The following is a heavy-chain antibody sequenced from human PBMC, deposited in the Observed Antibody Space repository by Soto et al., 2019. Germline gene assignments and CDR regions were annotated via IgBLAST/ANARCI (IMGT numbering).Heavy chain of an antibody. CDR1: VFTFMTYAFSTYA. CDR3: AKDSVTNDLRGPFDY. D-gene: IGHD3-10*01. V-gene: IGHV3-23*01. Sequence: QSGWSLRLSCATSVFTFMTYAFSTYAMNWVRQAPGKGLEWVSGISGSGGNTYYADSVKGRFTISRDNSKNTLYLQMNSLRAEDTAVYYCAKDSVTNDLRGPFDYWGPGTLVTVSS. CDR2: ISGSGGNT. J-gene: IGHJ4*02.